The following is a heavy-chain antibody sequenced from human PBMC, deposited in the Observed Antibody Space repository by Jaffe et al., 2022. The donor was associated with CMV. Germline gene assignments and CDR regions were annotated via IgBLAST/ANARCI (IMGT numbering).Heavy chain of an antibody. CDR1: GFSLSNARMG. J-gene: IGHJ6*02. Sequence: QVTLKESGPVLVKPTETLTLTCTVSGFSLSNARMGVSWIRQPPGKALEWLAHIFSNDEKSYSTSLKSRLTISKDTSKSQVVLTMTNMDPVDTATYYCARIYHTGLRWSDYYYGMDVWGQGTTVTVSS. V-gene: IGHV2-26*01. CDR2: IFSNDEK. CDR3: ARIYHTGLRWSDYYYGMDV. D-gene: IGHD4-17*01.